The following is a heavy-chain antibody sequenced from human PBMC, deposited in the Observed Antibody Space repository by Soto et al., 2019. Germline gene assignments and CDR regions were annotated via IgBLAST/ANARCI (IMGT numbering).Heavy chain of an antibody. D-gene: IGHD3-10*01. J-gene: IGHJ5*02. CDR1: GFTFSSYA. CDR3: AKDGAAYYYGSGSYNWFGP. Sequence: GGSLRLSCAASGFTFSSYAMSWVRQAPGKGLEWVSAISGSGGSTYYADSVKRRCTIARDNSKNTLYLHMNRLRAEDTAVYYGAKDGAAYYYGSGSYNWFGPWGQGTLVTVSS. V-gene: IGHV3-23*01. CDR2: ISGSGGST.